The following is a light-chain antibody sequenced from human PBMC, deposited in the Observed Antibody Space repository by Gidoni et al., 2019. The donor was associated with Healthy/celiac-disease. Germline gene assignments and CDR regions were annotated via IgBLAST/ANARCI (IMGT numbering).Light chain of an antibody. Sequence: QSALTQPASVSRSPGQSITISCTGTSCDVGGYNYVSWYQQHPGKAPKLMIYDVSNRPSGVSKRFSGSKSGNTASLTISGLQAEDEADYYCSSYTSSSTYVVFGGGTKLTVL. CDR1: SCDVGGYNY. V-gene: IGLV2-14*03. CDR3: SSYTSSSTYVV. J-gene: IGLJ2*01. CDR2: DVS.